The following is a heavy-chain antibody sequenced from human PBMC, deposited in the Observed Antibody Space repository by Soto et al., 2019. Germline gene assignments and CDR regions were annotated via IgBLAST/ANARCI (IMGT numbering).Heavy chain of an antibody. CDR2: IKQDGSEK. Sequence: PGGSLRLSCAASGFTFSSYAMSWVRQAPGKGLEWVANIKQDGSEKYYVDSVKGRFTISRDNAKNSLYLQMNSLRAEDTAVYYCARDALWFGELQHYNWFDPWGQGTLVTVSS. CDR3: ARDALWFGELQHYNWFDP. D-gene: IGHD3-10*01. CDR1: GFTFSSYA. J-gene: IGHJ5*02. V-gene: IGHV3-7*01.